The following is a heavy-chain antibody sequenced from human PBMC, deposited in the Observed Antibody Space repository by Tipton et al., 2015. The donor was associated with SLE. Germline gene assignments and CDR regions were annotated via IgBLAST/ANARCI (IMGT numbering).Heavy chain of an antibody. CDR2: ISYDGSNK. V-gene: IGHV3-30-3*01. J-gene: IGHJ6*02. Sequence: SLRLSCAASGFTFSSYAMHWVRQAPGKGLEWVAVISYDGSNKYYADSVKGRFTISRDNSKNTLYLQMNSLRAEDTAVYYCAKDKAYDFWPGPPGMDVWGQGTTVTVSS. D-gene: IGHD3-3*01. CDR3: AKDKAYDFWPGPPGMDV. CDR1: GFTFSSYA.